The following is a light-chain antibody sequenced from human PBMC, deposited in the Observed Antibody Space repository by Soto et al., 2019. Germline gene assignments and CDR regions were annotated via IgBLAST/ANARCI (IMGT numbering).Light chain of an antibody. CDR2: DVS. Sequence: EVVLTQSPATLSLSPGERATLSCRASQSVYSYLAWYQQKPGQPPRLLISDVSNRATGIPARFSGSGYGTEFTLTISSLEPEDFDVYYCQNRKAWPFTFGGGTKVAIK. CDR1: QSVYSY. J-gene: IGKJ4*01. V-gene: IGKV3-11*01. CDR3: QNRKAWPFT.